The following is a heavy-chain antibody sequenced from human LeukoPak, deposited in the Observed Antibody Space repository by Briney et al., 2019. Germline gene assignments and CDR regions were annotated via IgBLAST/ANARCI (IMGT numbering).Heavy chain of an antibody. CDR2: IYSGGST. CDR1: GFTFSSNY. J-gene: IGHJ4*02. CDR3: AREYCSGGSCYGSFDY. D-gene: IGHD2-15*01. Sequence: GGSLRLSCAASGFTFSSNYMSWVRQAPGEGLEWVSVIYSGGSTYYADSVKGRFTISRHNSKNTLYLQMNSLRAEDTAVYYCAREYCSGGSCYGSFDYWGQGTLVTVSS. V-gene: IGHV3-53*04.